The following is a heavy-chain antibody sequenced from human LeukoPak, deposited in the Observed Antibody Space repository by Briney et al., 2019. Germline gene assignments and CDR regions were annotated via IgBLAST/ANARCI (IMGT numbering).Heavy chain of an antibody. CDR2: INDSGST. CDR1: GGSFSGYY. J-gene: IGHJ4*02. D-gene: IGHD6-19*01. V-gene: IGHV4-34*01. CDR3: ARVGVVAVALDY. Sequence: SETLSLTCTVYGGSFSGYYWSWIRQPPGKGLEWIGKINDSGSTNYSPSLKSRVTISVDTSKKQFSLKLSSVTAADTAVYYCARVGVVAVALDYWGQGTLVTVSS.